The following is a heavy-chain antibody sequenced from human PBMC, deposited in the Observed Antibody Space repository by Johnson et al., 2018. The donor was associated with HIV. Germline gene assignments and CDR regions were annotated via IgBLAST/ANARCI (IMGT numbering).Heavy chain of an antibody. J-gene: IGHJ3*02. CDR2: ISSSGSTI. CDR3: ARDPGNGGRPFDAFDI. V-gene: IGHV3-11*01. D-gene: IGHD4-23*01. CDR1: GFTFSDYY. Sequence: VQLVESGGVLVKPGGSLRLFCAASGFTFSDYYMSWIRQAPGQGLEWVSYISSSGSTIYYADSVKGRFTISRDNSKNTVYLQMDSLRGEDAALYYCARDPGNGGRPFDAFDIWGQGTMVIVSS.